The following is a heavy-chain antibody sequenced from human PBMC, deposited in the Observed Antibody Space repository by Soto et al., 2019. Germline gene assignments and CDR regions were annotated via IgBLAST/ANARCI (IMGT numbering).Heavy chain of an antibody. CDR2: ISAYNGNT. V-gene: IGHV1-18*01. J-gene: IGHJ4*02. D-gene: IGHD6-19*01. Sequence: QVQLVQSGAEVKKPGASVKVSCKASGYTFTSYGISWVRQAPGQGLEWMGWISAYNGNTNYAQKLQGRVTMTTDTPTSAGYMELRSLRSADTAVYYCARAGPLAVAGPYEDYWGQGTLVTVSS. CDR3: ARAGPLAVAGPYEDY. CDR1: GYTFTSYG.